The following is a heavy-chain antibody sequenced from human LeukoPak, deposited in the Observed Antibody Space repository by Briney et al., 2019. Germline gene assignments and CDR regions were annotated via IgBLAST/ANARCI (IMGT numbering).Heavy chain of an antibody. CDR3: ARELAYSSSWYSGAYYYYYGMDV. J-gene: IGHJ6*04. D-gene: IGHD6-13*01. V-gene: IGHV1-18*01. CDR2: ISAYNGNT. CDR1: GYTFTSYG. Sequence: ASVKVSCKASGYTFTSYGTSWVRQAPGQGLEWMGWISAYNGNTNYAQKFQGRVTITADKSTSTAYMELSSLRSEDTAVYYCARELAYSSSWYSGAYYYYYGMDVWGKGTTVTVSS.